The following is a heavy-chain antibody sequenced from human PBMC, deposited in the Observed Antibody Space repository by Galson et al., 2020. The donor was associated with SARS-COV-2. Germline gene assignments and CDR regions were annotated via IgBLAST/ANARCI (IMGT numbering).Heavy chain of an antibody. CDR1: GFTFSNAW. CDR2: IKSKTDGGTT. CDR3: TTEEAAAGLDY. V-gene: IGHV3-15*01. Sequence: GESLKISCAASGFTFSNAWMSWVRQAPGKGLEWVGRIKSKTDGGTTDYAAPMKGRFTISRDDSTNTLYLQMNSLKTEDTAVYYCTTEEAAAGLDYWGQGTLVTVSS. D-gene: IGHD6-13*01. J-gene: IGHJ4*02.